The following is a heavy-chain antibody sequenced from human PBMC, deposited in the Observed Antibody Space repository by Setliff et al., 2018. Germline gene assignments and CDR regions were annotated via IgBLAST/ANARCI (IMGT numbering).Heavy chain of an antibody. Sequence: GASVKVSCKASGYTFTSYGISWVRQAPGQGLEWMGWISAYNGNTNYAQKLQGRVTMTTDTSTSTAYMELKSLTSGDTAVYYCAGDASSLGGDYGDANWYFDLWGRGTLVTVSS. D-gene: IGHD4-17*01. CDR1: GYTFTSYG. J-gene: IGHJ2*01. CDR3: AGDASSLGGDYGDANWYFDL. CDR2: ISAYNGNT. V-gene: IGHV1-18*01.